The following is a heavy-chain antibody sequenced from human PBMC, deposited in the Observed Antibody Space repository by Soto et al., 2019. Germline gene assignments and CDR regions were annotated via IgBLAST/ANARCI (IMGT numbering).Heavy chain of an antibody. V-gene: IGHV3-33*01. CDR3: ARGLGIAANWFDP. CDR1: GFTFSSYG. D-gene: IGHD6-13*01. J-gene: IGHJ5*02. Sequence: QVQLVESGGGVVQPGRSLRLSCAASGFTFSSYGMHWVRQAPGKGLEWVAVIWYDGSNKYYADSVKGRFTISRDNSKNTLYLQMNNLRAEDTAVYYCARGLGIAANWFDPWGQGTLVTVSS. CDR2: IWYDGSNK.